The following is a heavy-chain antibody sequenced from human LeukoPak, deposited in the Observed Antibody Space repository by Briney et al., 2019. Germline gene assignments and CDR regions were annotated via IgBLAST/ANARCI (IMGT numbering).Heavy chain of an antibody. Sequence: GGSLRLSCAASGFTFNSYAFNWVRQAPGKGLEWVSYISSSSNVIYYTDSVKGRFTISRDNARDLLSLQMNSLRAEDTAVYYCARGDPIYDFWSGGDYWGQGSLVTVSS. CDR1: GFTFNSYA. CDR2: ISSSSNVI. J-gene: IGHJ4*02. V-gene: IGHV3-48*01. D-gene: IGHD3-3*01. CDR3: ARGDPIYDFWSGGDY.